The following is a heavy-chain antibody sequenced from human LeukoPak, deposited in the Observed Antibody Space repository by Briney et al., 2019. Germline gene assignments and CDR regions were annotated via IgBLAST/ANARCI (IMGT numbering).Heavy chain of an antibody. CDR2: INPNSGGT. CDR1: GYTFTDYY. Sequence: ASVKVSCKASGYTFTDYYMHWVRQAPGQGLEWMGWINPNSGGTNYAQKFQGRVTMTTDTSTSTAYMELRSLRSDDTAVYYCARAPFSSGWYLPWGYMDVWGKGTTVTISS. J-gene: IGHJ6*03. D-gene: IGHD6-19*01. CDR3: ARAPFSSGWYLPWGYMDV. V-gene: IGHV1-2*02.